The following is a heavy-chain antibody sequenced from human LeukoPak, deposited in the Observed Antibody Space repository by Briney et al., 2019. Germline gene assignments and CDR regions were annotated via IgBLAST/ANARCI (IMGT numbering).Heavy chain of an antibody. Sequence: ASLKVSCKASGYTFSNYAINWVRQAPGQGLERMGGIIPILRTPSYAEKFQGRVTITTDESTSTAHMELSGLRSEDTAVYYCTRGSDSYYYYSMDVWGRGTTVIVSS. V-gene: IGHV1-69*05. CDR1: GYTFSNYA. J-gene: IGHJ6*03. CDR2: IIPILRTP. CDR3: TRGSDSYYYYSMDV.